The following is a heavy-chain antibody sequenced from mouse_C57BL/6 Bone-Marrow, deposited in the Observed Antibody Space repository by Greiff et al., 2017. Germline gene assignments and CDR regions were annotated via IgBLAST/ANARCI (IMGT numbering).Heavy chain of an antibody. Sequence: QVQLQQSGAELVKPGASVKMSCKASGYTFTTYPIDWMKQNPGKSLEWIGNFHPYNDDTKYNEKFKGKATLTVEKSSSTAYLELSRLTSDDSAVYYCESGGYDYAWFAYWGKGTLVTVAA. CDR2: FHPYNDDT. J-gene: IGHJ3*01. CDR3: ESGGYDYAWFAY. D-gene: IGHD2-4*01. CDR1: GYTFTTYP. V-gene: IGHV1-47*01.